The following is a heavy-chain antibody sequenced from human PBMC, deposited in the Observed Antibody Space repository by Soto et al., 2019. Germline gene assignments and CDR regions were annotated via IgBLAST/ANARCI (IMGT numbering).Heavy chain of an antibody. CDR3: ASQHYYDSSGYYVVY. D-gene: IGHD3-22*01. CDR1: GGSIITSPHY. Sequence: PSETLSLTCSLSGGSIITSPHYWEWIRQPPGKGLEWIGYIAYSGSTYYDSSLKSRVTISVDTSKNQFSLKLSSVTAADTAVYYCASQHYYDSSGYYVVYWGQGTLVTVSS. CDR2: IAYSGST. V-gene: IGHV4-39*01. J-gene: IGHJ4*02.